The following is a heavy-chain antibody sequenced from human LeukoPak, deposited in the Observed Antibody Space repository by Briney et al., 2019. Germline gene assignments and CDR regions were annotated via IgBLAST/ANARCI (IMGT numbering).Heavy chain of an antibody. CDR1: GYTFTSYD. V-gene: IGHV1-8*02. CDR3: ASSIHREYPFDV. D-gene: IGHD2-2*01. Sequence: ASVKVSCKASGYTFTSYDINWVRQATGQGLEWMGWMNPNSGNTGYAQKFQGRVTMTRNTSISTAYMELSSLRSDDTAMYYCASSIHREYPFDVWGQGTMVTVSS. CDR2: MNPNSGNT. J-gene: IGHJ3*01.